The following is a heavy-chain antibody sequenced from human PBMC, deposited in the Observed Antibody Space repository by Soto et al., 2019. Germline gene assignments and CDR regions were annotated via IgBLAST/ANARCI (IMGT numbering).Heavy chain of an antibody. CDR1: GFSLSTSGVT. CDR2: IYWDDDE. D-gene: IGHD2-2*01. Sequence: QITLKEPGPTLVKPTQTLTLTCTFSGFSLSTSGVTVGWIRQPPGKALEWLALIYWDDDERSSPSLKNRLTIAKDNCKNQVVLTRTNMEPVDTATYYCAHRQSYDIVVVPAAIHPGEVDFEYWGQGTPVTVSS. V-gene: IGHV2-5*02. CDR3: AHRQSYDIVVVPAAIHPGEVDFEY. J-gene: IGHJ4*02.